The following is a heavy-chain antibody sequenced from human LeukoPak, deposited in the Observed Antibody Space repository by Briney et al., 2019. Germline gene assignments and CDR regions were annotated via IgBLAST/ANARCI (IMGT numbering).Heavy chain of an antibody. CDR2: IISKIDVGIT. J-gene: IGHJ6*02. Sequence: PGGSLRLSCAASGFTFSNAWMSWVRQAPGKGLEWVGRIISKIDVGITDYGAAVKARFTLSRDDSKNTLNLQRNSLKPEYTAVYYCTTGGPAVPAAIDGVDVWGQGTTVTVSS. D-gene: IGHD2-2*01. CDR3: TTGGPAVPAAIDGVDV. CDR1: GFTFSNAW. V-gene: IGHV3-15*01.